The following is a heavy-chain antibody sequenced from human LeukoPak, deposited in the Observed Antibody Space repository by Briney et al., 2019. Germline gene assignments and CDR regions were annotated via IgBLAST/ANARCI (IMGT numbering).Heavy chain of an antibody. Sequence: ASVRVSCKASGFIFTGYYMHWVRQAPGQGLEWMGCINANSGGTNYAQKFQGRVTMTRDTSISTAYMDLSRLRSDDTAVYYCARDHPYSSGWYGRVEALDLWGQGTTVTVSS. CDR3: ARDHPYSSGWYGRVEALDL. CDR2: INANSGGT. V-gene: IGHV1-2*02. D-gene: IGHD6-19*01. CDR1: GFIFTGYY. J-gene: IGHJ3*01.